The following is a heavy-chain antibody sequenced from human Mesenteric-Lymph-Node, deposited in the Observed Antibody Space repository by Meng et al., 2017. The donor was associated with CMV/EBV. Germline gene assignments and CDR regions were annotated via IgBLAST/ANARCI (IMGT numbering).Heavy chain of an antibody. D-gene: IGHD1-26*01. CDR1: GFTFSTYN. CDR3: ARDRTIVGASYGMDV. V-gene: IGHV3-21*06. Sequence: GGSLRLSCAASGFTFSTYNMNWVRQAPGKGLEWVSSISASSTYIYYADSVKGRFTISRDNAKNSLYLQMNSLRAEDTAVFYCARDRTIVGASYGMDVWGQGTAVTVSS. CDR2: ISASSTYI. J-gene: IGHJ6*02.